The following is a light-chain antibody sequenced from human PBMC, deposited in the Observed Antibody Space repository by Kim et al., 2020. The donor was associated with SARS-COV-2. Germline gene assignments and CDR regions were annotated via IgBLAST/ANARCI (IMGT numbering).Light chain of an antibody. Sequence: ATLAACVGDRVTITCRATQYVTRGLAWYQQKPGRAPKLLIYDASTLDRGVPARFRGSGSGTEFTLTINSLQPDDFASYYCQHRQTFGQGTKVDIK. CDR1: QYVTRG. J-gene: IGKJ1*01. CDR2: DAS. CDR3: QHRQT. V-gene: IGKV1-5*01.